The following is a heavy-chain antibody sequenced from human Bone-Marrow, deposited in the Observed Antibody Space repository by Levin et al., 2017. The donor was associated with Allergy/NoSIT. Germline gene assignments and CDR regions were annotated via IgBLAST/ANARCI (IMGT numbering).Heavy chain of an antibody. Sequence: GESLKISCAASGFTFSSYSMNWVRQAPGKGLEWVSYISSSSSTIYYADSVKGRFTISRDNAKNSLYLQMNSLRDEDTAVYYCARDRPDSSSWYLQYFDYWGQGTLVTVSS. J-gene: IGHJ4*02. V-gene: IGHV3-48*02. CDR2: ISSSSSTI. CDR1: GFTFSSYS. D-gene: IGHD6-13*01. CDR3: ARDRPDSSSWYLQYFDY.